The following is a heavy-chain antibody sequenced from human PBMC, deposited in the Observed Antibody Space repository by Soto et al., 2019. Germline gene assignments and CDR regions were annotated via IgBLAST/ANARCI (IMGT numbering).Heavy chain of an antibody. CDR2: ISGSGGST. Sequence: GGSLRLSCAASGFTFSSYAMSWVRQAPGKGLEWVSAISGSGGSTYYADSVKGRFTISRDNSKNTLYLQMNSLRAEDTAVYYCARAPSSDYYDSSGYSDAFDIWGQGTMVTVSS. CDR3: ARAPSSDYYDSSGYSDAFDI. J-gene: IGHJ3*02. D-gene: IGHD3-22*01. V-gene: IGHV3-23*01. CDR1: GFTFSSYA.